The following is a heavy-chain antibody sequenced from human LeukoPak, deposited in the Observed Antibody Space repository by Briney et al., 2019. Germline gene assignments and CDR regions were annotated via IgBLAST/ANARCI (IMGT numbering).Heavy chain of an antibody. Sequence: SETLSLTCTVSGGSISSYYWSWIRQPPGKGLEWIGYIYYSGSTNYNPSLKSRVTISVDTSKNQFSLKLSSVTAADTAVYYCARNSRDRNYSCYYYYMDVWGKGTMVTVSS. CDR3: ARNSRDRNYSCYYYYMDV. D-gene: IGHD1-7*01. V-gene: IGHV4-59*01. CDR1: GGSISSYY. CDR2: IYYSGST. J-gene: IGHJ6*03.